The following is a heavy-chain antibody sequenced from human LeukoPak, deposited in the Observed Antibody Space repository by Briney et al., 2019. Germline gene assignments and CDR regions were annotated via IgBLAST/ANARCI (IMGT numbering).Heavy chain of an antibody. CDR2: ISDSGVST. D-gene: IGHD3-9*01. Sequence: GGSLRRSCAASGFTFSDYYMNWVRQAPGKGLEWVSGISDSGVSTYYADSVKGRFTISRDNSKNTLYLQMNSLRAEDTAVYYCAKTNYDILTGCPTWGQGTLVTVSS. CDR3: AKTNYDILTGCPT. CDR1: GFTFSDYY. J-gene: IGHJ4*02. V-gene: IGHV3-23*01.